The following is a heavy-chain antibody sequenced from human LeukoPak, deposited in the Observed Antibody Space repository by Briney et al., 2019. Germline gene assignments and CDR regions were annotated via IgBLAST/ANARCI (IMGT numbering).Heavy chain of an antibody. J-gene: IGHJ6*03. CDR3: ARGLGNPGGRYYYYYYMDV. CDR2: INPNSGGT. Sequence: ASVKVSCKASGYTSTGYYMHWVRQAPGQGLEWMGWINPNSGGTNYAQKFQGRVTMTRDTSISTAYMELSRLRSDDTAVYYCARGLGNPGGRYYYYYYMDVWGKGTTVTVSS. V-gene: IGHV1-2*02. D-gene: IGHD4-23*01. CDR1: GYTSTGYY.